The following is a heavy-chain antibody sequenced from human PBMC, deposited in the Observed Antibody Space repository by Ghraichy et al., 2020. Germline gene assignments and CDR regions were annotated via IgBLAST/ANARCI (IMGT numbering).Heavy chain of an antibody. CDR1: GFTFSDHY. D-gene: IGHD4-11*01. CDR2: TRNKANSYTT. J-gene: IGHJ4*02. CDR3: ARKGSITTTFDY. V-gene: IGHV3-72*01. Sequence: GGSLRLSCAASGFTFSDHYMDWVRQAPGKGLEWVGRTRNKANSYTTEYAASVKGRFIISRDDSKNSLYLQMNSLKTEDTAVYYCARKGSITTTFDYWGQGTLVTVSS.